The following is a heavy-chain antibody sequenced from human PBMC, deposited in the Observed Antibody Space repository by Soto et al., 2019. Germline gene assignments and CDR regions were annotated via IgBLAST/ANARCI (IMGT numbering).Heavy chain of an antibody. CDR2: IYYSGST. J-gene: IGHJ6*03. CDR1: GGSISSYY. CDR3: ARQREDGSGSYSYYYYMDV. V-gene: IGHV4-59*08. Sequence: QVQLQESGPGLVKPSETLSLTCTVSGGSISSYYWSWIRQPPGKGLEWIGYIYYSGSTNYNPSLKSRVTISVDTSKNHFSLKLSSVTAADTAVYYCARQREDGSGSYSYYYYMDVWGKGTTVTVSS. D-gene: IGHD3-10*01.